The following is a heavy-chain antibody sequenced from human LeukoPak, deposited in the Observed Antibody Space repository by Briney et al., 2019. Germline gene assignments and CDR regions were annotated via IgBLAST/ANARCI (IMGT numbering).Heavy chain of an antibody. J-gene: IGHJ4*02. CDR1: GFTFSSYA. Sequence: GGSLRLSCTASGFTFSSYAMNWVRQAPGKGLEWVSGIGAGGTFTYYADSVKGRFTISRDISKNTLYLQMNSLRAEDTAVYYCARHKDWTFDYWGQGTLVTVSS. CDR2: IGAGGTFT. CDR3: ARHKDWTFDY. V-gene: IGHV3-23*01. D-gene: IGHD3/OR15-3a*01.